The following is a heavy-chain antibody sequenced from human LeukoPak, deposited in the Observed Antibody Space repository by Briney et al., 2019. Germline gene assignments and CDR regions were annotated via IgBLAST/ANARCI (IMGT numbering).Heavy chain of an antibody. Sequence: GASVKVSCKASGYTFTGYYMHWVRQAPGQGLEWMGWINPNSGGTNYAQKFQGWVTMTRDTSISTAYMELSRLRSDDTAVYYCAKGTPQWFGEKKDWFDYWGQGTLVTVSS. J-gene: IGHJ5*01. CDR1: GYTFTGYY. V-gene: IGHV1-2*04. CDR2: INPNSGGT. CDR3: AKGTPQWFGEKKDWFDY. D-gene: IGHD3-10*01.